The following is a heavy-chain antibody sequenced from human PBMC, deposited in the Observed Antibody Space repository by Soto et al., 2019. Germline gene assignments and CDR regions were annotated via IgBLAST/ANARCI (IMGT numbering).Heavy chain of an antibody. J-gene: IGHJ6*02. V-gene: IGHV3-30-3*01. CDR1: GFTFSSYA. D-gene: IGHD3-10*01. Sequence: PGGSLRLSCAASGFTFSSYAMHWVRQAPGKGLEWVAVISYDGSNKYYADSVKGRFTISRDNSKNTLYLQMNSLRAEDTAVYYCVRGGTQVRGLDSMDVWGQGTTVTVS. CDR3: VRGGTQVRGLDSMDV. CDR2: ISYDGSNK.